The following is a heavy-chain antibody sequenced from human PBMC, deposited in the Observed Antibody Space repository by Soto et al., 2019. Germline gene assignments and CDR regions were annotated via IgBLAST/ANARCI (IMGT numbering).Heavy chain of an antibody. CDR2: ISGSGGST. CDR3: AKVPVGFPGIAAAGTWFDP. Sequence: EVQLLESGGGLVQPGGSLRLSCAASGFTFSSYAMSWVRQAPGKGLEWVSAISGSGGSTYYADSVKGRFTISRDNSKNTLYLQMNSLRAEDTAVYYCAKVPVGFPGIAAAGTWFDPWGQGTLVTVSS. J-gene: IGHJ5*02. D-gene: IGHD6-13*01. V-gene: IGHV3-23*01. CDR1: GFTFSSYA.